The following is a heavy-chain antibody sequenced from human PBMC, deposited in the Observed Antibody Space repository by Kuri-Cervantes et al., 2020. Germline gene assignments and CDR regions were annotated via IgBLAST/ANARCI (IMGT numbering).Heavy chain of an antibody. V-gene: IGHV3-48*02. CDR2: ISSSSSTI. J-gene: IGHJ2*01. CDR1: GFTFSSYS. CDR3: ARDRGSSGYYPPWYFDL. D-gene: IGHD3-22*01. Sequence: GGSLRLSCAASGFTFSSYSMNWVRQAPGKGLEWVSYISSSSSTIYYADSVKGRFTISRDNAKNSLYLQMNSLRDEDTAVYYCARDRGSSGYYPPWYFDLWGRGTLVTVSS.